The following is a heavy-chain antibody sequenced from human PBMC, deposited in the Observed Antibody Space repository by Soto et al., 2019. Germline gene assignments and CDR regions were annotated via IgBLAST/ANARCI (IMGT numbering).Heavy chain of an antibody. CDR1: GGSFSGYY. V-gene: IGHV4-34*01. CDR3: ARDTGIQYGMDV. CDR2: INHSGST. Sequence: QVQLQQWGAGLLKPSETLSLTCAVYGGSFSGYYWSWIRQPPGKGLEWIGEINHSGSTNYNPSLTSRVTISVDTSKNQFSLKLSSVTAADTAVYYCARDTGIQYGMDVWGQGTTVTVSS. J-gene: IGHJ6*02. D-gene: IGHD5-18*01.